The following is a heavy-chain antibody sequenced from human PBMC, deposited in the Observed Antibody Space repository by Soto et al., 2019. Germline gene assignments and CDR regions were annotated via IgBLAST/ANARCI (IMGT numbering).Heavy chain of an antibody. Sequence: TLSLTCAVYGGSFSGYYWSWIRQSPGKGLEWIGEINHSGSTNYNPSLKSRVTISVDTSKNQFSLKLSSVTAADTAVYYCARLYFDILTGYSPGGFDPWGQGSLVTVSS. CDR2: INHSGST. V-gene: IGHV4-34*01. D-gene: IGHD3-9*01. CDR3: ARLYFDILTGYSPGGFDP. CDR1: GGSFSGYY. J-gene: IGHJ5*02.